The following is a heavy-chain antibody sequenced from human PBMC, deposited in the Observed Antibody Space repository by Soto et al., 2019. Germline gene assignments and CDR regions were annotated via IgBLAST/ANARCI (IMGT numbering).Heavy chain of an antibody. CDR2: IWYDGSNK. D-gene: IGHD3-10*01. Sequence: QVQLVESGGGVVQPGRSLRLSCAASGFTFSSYGMHWVRQAPGKGLEWVAVIWYDGSNKYYADSVKGRFTISRDNSQNTMYLQMNSLRAEDTAVYYCARGAGFGEFTYYFDYWGQGTLVTVSS. V-gene: IGHV3-33*01. CDR1: GFTFSSYG. J-gene: IGHJ4*02. CDR3: ARGAGFGEFTYYFDY.